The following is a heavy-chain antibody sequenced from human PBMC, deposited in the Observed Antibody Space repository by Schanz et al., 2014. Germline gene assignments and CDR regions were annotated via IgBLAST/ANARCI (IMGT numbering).Heavy chain of an antibody. Sequence: QVQLVESGGGVVQPGRSLRLSCAASGFTFSKYGVHWVRQAPGKGLEWVAVIWYNGSNKYYADSVWGRFTISRDNAKSSVYLQMNSLRAEDTAVYYCARSGVDVWGQGTTVTVSS. CDR3: ARSGVDV. J-gene: IGHJ6*02. CDR1: GFTFSKYG. CDR2: IWYNGSNK. V-gene: IGHV3-33*01. D-gene: IGHD3-10*01.